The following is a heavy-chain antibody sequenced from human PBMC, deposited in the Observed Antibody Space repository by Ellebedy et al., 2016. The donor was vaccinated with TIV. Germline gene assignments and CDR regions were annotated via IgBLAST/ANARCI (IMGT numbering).Heavy chain of an antibody. V-gene: IGHV3-66*01. CDR1: GFDVSSYF. D-gene: IGHD4-17*01. J-gene: IGHJ5*02. Sequence: GESLKISCAASGFDVSSYFMSWVRQAPGKGLEWVSIVYQGGGTNYPDSVMGRFTVSRDPSKNRLYLQMNSLRSDDTAGDYCRRDPAGGGDYGDNWFDTWGQGTLVTVSS. CDR3: RRDPAGGGDYGDNWFDT. CDR2: VYQGGGT.